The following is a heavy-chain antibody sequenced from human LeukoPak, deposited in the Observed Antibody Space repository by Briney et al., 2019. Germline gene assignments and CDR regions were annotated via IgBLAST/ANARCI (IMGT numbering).Heavy chain of an antibody. Sequence: GGSLRLSCAVSGFTFSSCSMNWVRQAPGKGLEWVSYISSSSSTIYYADSVKGRFTISRDNAKNSLYLQMNSLRAEDTAVYYCAREKDSRWYCSGGSCLDAFDIWGQGTVVTVSS. V-gene: IGHV3-48*04. J-gene: IGHJ3*02. CDR1: GFTFSSCS. D-gene: IGHD2-15*01. CDR3: AREKDSRWYCSGGSCLDAFDI. CDR2: ISSSSSTI.